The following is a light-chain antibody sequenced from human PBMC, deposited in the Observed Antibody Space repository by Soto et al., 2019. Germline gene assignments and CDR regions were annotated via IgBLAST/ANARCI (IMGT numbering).Light chain of an antibody. Sequence: ESVLTQSPGTLSLSPGERATLSCRASQSVSNRYFAWYQQKPGQAPRLLIYGISNRATGIPDRFSGSGYGTDFTLTISRLEPKDFVLYYCQQYSTLPHTFGQGTKLEVK. CDR1: QSVSNRY. CDR2: GIS. J-gene: IGKJ2*01. V-gene: IGKV3-20*01. CDR3: QQYSTLPHT.